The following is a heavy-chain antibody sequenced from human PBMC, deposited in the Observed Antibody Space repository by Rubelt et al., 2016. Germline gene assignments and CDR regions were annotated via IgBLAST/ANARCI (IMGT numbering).Heavy chain of an antibody. CDR2: IDQSGST. Sequence: QVQLQQWGAGLLKPSETLSLTCAVYGGSFSSYFWTWIRQSPGKGLEWIGEIDQSGSTNYNPSLKSRVTISIDTAKNQFSLNLSSVTAADTAVYYCARGPDYYGSGSQDYWGQGTLVTVSS. CDR1: GGSFSSYF. J-gene: IGHJ4*02. D-gene: IGHD3-10*01. V-gene: IGHV4-34*01. CDR3: ARGPDYYGSGSQDY.